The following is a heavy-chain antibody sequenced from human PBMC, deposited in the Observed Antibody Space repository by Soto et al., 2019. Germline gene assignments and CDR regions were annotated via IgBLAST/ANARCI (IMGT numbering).Heavy chain of an antibody. CDR3: ASVRGGYYYAMDV. CDR1: GGSISSSNW. Sequence: PSETLSLTCAVSGGSISSSNWWSWVRQPPGKGLEWIGEIYHSGSTNYNPPLKSRVTISVDKSKNQFSLKLSSVTAADTAVYYCASVRGGYYYAMDVWGQGTTVTVSS. J-gene: IGHJ6*02. CDR2: IYHSGST. V-gene: IGHV4-4*02. D-gene: IGHD3-10*02.